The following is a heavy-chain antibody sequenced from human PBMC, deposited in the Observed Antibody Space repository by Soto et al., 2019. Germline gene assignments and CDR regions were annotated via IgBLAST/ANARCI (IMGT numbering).Heavy chain of an antibody. Sequence: ASVKVSCKASGYSFTGYSMHWVRQAPGQGLEWMGWINPKNGTTNYAQKYQGRVTMIRNTSISTAYKELRNLKSEDTAVYYCARVATTTVTTGDAFDIWGQGTMVTVSS. D-gene: IGHD4-17*01. CDR1: GYSFTGYS. CDR2: INPKNGTT. J-gene: IGHJ3*02. V-gene: IGHV1-2*02. CDR3: ARVATTTVTTGDAFDI.